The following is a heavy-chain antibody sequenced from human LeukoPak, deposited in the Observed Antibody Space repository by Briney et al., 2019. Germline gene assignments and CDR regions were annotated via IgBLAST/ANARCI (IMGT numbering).Heavy chain of an antibody. CDR3: ARDGGYYDSSGYYGNWFDP. D-gene: IGHD3-22*01. CDR2: IYTSGST. V-gene: IGHV4-61*02. J-gene: IGHJ5*02. Sequence: PSETLSLTCTVSGGSISSGSYYWSWIRQPAGKGLEWIGRIYTSGSTNYNPSLKSRVTISVDTSKNQFSLKLSSVTAADTAVYYCARDGGYYDSSGYYGNWFDPWGQGTLVTVSS. CDR1: GGSISSGSYY.